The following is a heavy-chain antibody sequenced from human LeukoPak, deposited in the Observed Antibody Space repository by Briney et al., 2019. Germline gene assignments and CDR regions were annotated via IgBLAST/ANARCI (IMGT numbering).Heavy chain of an antibody. CDR2: VGFNGGNE. CDR1: GFALSSYG. Sequence: GESLRLSCTASGFALSSYGMHGVLQAPGKGLEVLALVGFNGGNEYYSDSVKGRFTISRDTSKHTLFLHMNSLRVEDTAVSSCARESNSGYHSAGPQYWGLGTLVPVSS. D-gene: IGHD5-12*01. CDR3: ARESNSGYHSAGPQY. J-gene: IGHJ1*01. V-gene: IGHV3-30*02.